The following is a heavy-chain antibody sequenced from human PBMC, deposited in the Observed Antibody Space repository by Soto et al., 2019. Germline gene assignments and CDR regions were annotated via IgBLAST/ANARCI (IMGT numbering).Heavy chain of an antibody. CDR1: GYTLTELS. J-gene: IGHJ4*02. Sequence: ASVKVSCKVSGYTLTELSMHWVRQAPGKGLEWMGGFDPEDGETIYAQRFQGRVTMTEDTSTDTAYMELSSLRAEDTAVYYCATDHRGFSSSWSCYVTPLPFDVCAQGTLVTVS. CDR2: FDPEDGET. CDR3: ATDHRGFSSSWSCYVTPLPFDV. V-gene: IGHV1-24*01. D-gene: IGHD2-15*01.